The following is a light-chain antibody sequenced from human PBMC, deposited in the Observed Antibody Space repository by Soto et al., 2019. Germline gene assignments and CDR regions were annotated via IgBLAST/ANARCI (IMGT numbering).Light chain of an antibody. CDR1: SSDVGSYNL. J-gene: IGLJ1*01. Sequence: LTQPSTASESPRLLLIISCTRTSSDVGSYNLVSWYQQHPGKAPKVMIYEVSKRPSGVSNRFSGSKSGNTASLTISGLQAEDEADYYCCSYGGSYVFGPGTKVTVL. CDR2: EVS. CDR3: CSYGGSYV. V-gene: IGLV2-23*02.